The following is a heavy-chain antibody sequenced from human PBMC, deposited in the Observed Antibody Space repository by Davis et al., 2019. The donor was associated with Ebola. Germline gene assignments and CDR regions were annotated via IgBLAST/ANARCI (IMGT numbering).Heavy chain of an antibody. CDR1: GFTFGTSW. CDR3: ARSGSSWKPEYYYGVDV. CDR2: INSGANTI. Sequence: HTGGSLRLSCAASGFTFGTSWMHWVRQAPGKGLVWVSRINSGANTIDYADSVKGRFTISRDNAKNTLFLQMNSLRSGDTAVYYCARSGSSWKPEYYYGVDVWGQGATVTVSS. J-gene: IGHJ6*02. D-gene: IGHD6-13*01. V-gene: IGHV3-74*01.